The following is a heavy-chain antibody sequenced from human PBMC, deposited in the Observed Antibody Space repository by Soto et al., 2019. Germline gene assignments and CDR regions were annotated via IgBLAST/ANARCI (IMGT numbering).Heavy chain of an antibody. Sequence: GGSLRLSCAASGFTFSSFWMSWVRQAPGKGLVWVANINQDGSETYYLGSVKGRFTISRDNAKNTLYLQMNSLRAEDTAVYYCAKDKSSGDSSGYYSDAFDIWGQGTMVTV. CDR2: INQDGSET. J-gene: IGHJ3*02. CDR1: GFTFSSFW. V-gene: IGHV3-7*03. CDR3: AKDKSSGDSSGYYSDAFDI. D-gene: IGHD3-22*01.